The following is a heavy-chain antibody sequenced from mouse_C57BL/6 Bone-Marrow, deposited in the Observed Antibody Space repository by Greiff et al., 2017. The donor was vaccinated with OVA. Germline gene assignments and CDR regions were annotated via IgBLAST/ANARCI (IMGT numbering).Heavy chain of an antibody. Sequence: VQLVESGAELARPGASVKLSCKASGYTFTSYGISWVKQRPGQGLEWIGEIYPRSGNTYYNEKFKGKATLTADKSTSTAYMELPSLRSEDSAVYVCARRRYGGSAMDYWGQGTSVTVSS. J-gene: IGHJ4*01. V-gene: IGHV1-81*01. CDR2: IYPRSGNT. CDR3: ARRRYGGSAMDY. CDR1: GYTFTSYG. D-gene: IGHD2-14*01.